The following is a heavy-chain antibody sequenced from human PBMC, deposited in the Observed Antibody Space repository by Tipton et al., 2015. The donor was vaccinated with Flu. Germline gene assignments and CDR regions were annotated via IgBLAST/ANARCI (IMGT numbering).Heavy chain of an antibody. CDR1: GASISSGSYY. CDR2: IYYTGTT. CDR3: AGDLFLERDTFGTFDL. Sequence: TLSLTCTVSGASISSGSYYWAWIRQPPGKGLEWIANIYYTGTTYYNPSFESRATISIDTSKNQFYLKVTSVTAADTAVYYCAGDLFLERDTFGTFDLWGQGTMVTVSS. D-gene: IGHD3-3*01. J-gene: IGHJ3*01. V-gene: IGHV4-39*07.